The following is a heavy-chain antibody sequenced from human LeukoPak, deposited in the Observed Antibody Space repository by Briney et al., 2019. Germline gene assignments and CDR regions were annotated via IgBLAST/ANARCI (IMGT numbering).Heavy chain of an antibody. D-gene: IGHD2-21*01. CDR3: ARAGKYLFVQYYYYGMDV. CDR1: GYTFTSYD. CDR2: MNPNSGNT. J-gene: IGHJ6*02. Sequence: ASVKVSCKASGYTFTSYDINWVRQATGQGLEWMGWMNPNSGNTGYAQKFQGRVTMTRNTSISTAYMELGSLRSEDTAVYYCARAGKYLFVQYYYYGMDVWGQGTTVTVSS. V-gene: IGHV1-8*01.